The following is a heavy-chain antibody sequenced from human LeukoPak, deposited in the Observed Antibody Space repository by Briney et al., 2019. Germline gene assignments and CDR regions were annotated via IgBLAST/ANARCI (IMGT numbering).Heavy chain of an antibody. V-gene: IGHV3-20*04. CDR2: INWNGGST. CDR3: ASFSGDSRGYRTLDY. CDR1: GFTFDDYG. J-gene: IGHJ4*02. D-gene: IGHD3-22*01. Sequence: GGPLRLSCAASGFTFDDYGMSWVRQAPGKGLEWVSGINWNGGSTGYADSVKGRFTISRDNAKNSLYLQMNSLRAEDTALYYCASFSGDSRGYRTLDYWGQGTLVTVSS.